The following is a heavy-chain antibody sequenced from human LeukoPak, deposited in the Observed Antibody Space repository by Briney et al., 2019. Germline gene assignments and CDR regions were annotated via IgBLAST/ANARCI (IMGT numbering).Heavy chain of an antibody. CDR3: ARHRDGSSATDY. Sequence: SETLSLTCTVSGGSISSGGYYWSWIRQHPGKGLEWIGYIYYSGSTYYNPSLKSRVTISVDTSKNQFSLKLSSVTAADTAVYYCARHRDGSSATDYWGQGTLVTVSS. D-gene: IGHD6-19*01. CDR2: IYYSGST. V-gene: IGHV4-31*03. J-gene: IGHJ4*02. CDR1: GGSISSGGYY.